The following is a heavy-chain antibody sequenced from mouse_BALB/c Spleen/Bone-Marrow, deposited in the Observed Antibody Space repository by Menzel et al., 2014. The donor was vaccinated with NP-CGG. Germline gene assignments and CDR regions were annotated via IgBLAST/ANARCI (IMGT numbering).Heavy chain of an antibody. CDR2: IAPGSGST. J-gene: IGHJ3*01. D-gene: IGHD2-4*01. V-gene: IGHV1S41*01. CDR3: ARGDDCGPFAY. Sequence: DLVKPGASVKLSCKASGYTFTSYWINWIKQRPGQGLEWIGRIAPGSGSTYYNEMFKGKATLTVDTSSSTAYIQLSSLSSEDSAVYFCARGDDCGPFAYWGQGTLVTVSA. CDR1: GYTFTSYW.